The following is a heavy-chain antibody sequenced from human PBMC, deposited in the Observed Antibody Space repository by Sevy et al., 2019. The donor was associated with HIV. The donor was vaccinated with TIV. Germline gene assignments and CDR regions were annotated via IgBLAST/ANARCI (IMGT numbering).Heavy chain of an antibody. CDR1: GFTFSSYSLSSYS. D-gene: IGHD1-26*01. CDR2: SSSGSSYI. J-gene: IGHJ6*02. CDR3: ARDRGVGTSSYGMDV. V-gene: IGHV3-21*01. Sequence: GGSLRLSCAASGFTFSSYSLSSYSMNWVRQAPGKGLEWVSSSSSGSSYIFYAESVKGRFTISRENDKNSLYLQMNSMGAEDTAVYYCARDRGVGTSSYGMDVWGQGTTVTVSS.